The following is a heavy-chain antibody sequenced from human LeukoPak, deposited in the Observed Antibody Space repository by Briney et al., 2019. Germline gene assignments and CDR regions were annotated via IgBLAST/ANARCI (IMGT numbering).Heavy chain of an antibody. CDR3: ARDILGNTWYLRAGNWFDP. D-gene: IGHD6-13*01. Sequence: LVKPSETLSLTCTVSGGSISSNSYYWGWIRQPPGKGLEWIGSINYSGTTYYNPSLESRVTISVDTSKEQVSPRLSSVTAADTAVYFCARDILGNTWYLRAGNWFDPWGQGTLVTVSS. CDR2: INYSGTT. V-gene: IGHV4-39*07. J-gene: IGHJ5*02. CDR1: GGSISSNSYY.